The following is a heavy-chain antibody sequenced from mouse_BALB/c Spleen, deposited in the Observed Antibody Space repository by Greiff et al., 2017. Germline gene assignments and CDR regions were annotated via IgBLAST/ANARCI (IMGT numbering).Heavy chain of an antibody. CDR3: ARRQTTKAMDY. J-gene: IGHJ4*01. Sequence: EVMLVESGAELVKPGASVKLSCTASGFNIKDTYMHWVKQRPEQGLEWIGRIDPANGNTKYDPKFQGKATITADTSSNTAYLQLSSLTSEDTAVYYCARRQTTKAMDYWGQGTSVTVSS. D-gene: IGHD3-2*01. V-gene: IGHV14-3*02. CDR1: GFNIKDTY. CDR2: IDPANGNT.